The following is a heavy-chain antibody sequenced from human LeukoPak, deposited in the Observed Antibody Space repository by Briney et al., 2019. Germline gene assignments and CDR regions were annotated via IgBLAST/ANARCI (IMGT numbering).Heavy chain of an antibody. Sequence: SVRVSCKASGGTFSSYAISWVRQAPGQGLEWMGGVIPIFGTANYAQKFQGRVTITADESTSTAYMELSSLRSEDTAVYYCARGNRGDTRGYYYFDYWGQGTLVTVSS. V-gene: IGHV1-69*13. CDR3: ARGNRGDTRGYYYFDY. D-gene: IGHD3-22*01. CDR2: VIPIFGTA. J-gene: IGHJ4*02. CDR1: GGTFSSYA.